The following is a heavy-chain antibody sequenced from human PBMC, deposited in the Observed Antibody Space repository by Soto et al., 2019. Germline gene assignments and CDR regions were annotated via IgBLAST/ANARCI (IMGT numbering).Heavy chain of an antibody. CDR1: VFTFSSYS. J-gene: IGHJ1*01. Sequence: EVQLVESGGGLVKPGGSLRLSCAASVFTFSSYSMNWVRQAPGKGLEWVSSISSSSSYIYYADSVKGRFTISRDNAKNSLYLQMNSLRAEDTAVYYCARDSTGYCSGGSCYSEYFQHWGQRTMVTVST. V-gene: IGHV3-21*01. CDR3: ARDSTGYCSGGSCYSEYFQH. D-gene: IGHD2-15*01. CDR2: ISSSSSYI.